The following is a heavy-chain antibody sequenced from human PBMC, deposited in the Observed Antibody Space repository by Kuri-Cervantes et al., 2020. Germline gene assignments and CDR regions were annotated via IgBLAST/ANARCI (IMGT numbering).Heavy chain of an antibody. CDR3: ARPSLRLAVSGGWFDP. Sequence: LRLSCAVYGGSFSGYYWSWIRQPPGKGLEWIGEINHSGSTNYNPSLKSRVTISVDTSKNQFSLKLSSVTAADTAVYYCARPSLRLAVSGGWFDPWGQGTLVTVSS. V-gene: IGHV4-34*01. CDR2: INHSGST. CDR1: GGSFSGYY. J-gene: IGHJ5*02. D-gene: IGHD6-19*01.